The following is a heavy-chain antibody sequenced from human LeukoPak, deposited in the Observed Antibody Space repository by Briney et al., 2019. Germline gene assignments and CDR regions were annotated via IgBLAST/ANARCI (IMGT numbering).Heavy chain of an antibody. V-gene: IGHV3-53*01. CDR3: ARAPYCGGDCYSGWYFDL. CDR2: IYSGGST. CDR1: GFTVSSNY. Sequence: GGSLRLSCAVSGFTVSSNYMSWVRQAPGKGLEWVSVIYSGGSTYYADSVKGRFTISRDNSKNTLYLQMNSLRAEDTAVYYCARAPYCGGDCYSGWYFDLWGRGTLVTVSS. D-gene: IGHD2-21*02. J-gene: IGHJ2*01.